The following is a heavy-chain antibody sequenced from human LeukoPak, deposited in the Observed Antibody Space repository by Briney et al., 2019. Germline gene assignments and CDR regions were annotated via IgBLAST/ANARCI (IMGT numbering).Heavy chain of an antibody. CDR3: ARAGRTNYYYYGMDV. CDR2: INPSGGST. J-gene: IGHJ6*02. V-gene: IGHV1-46*01. Sequence: ASVKVSCKASGYTFTSYYMHWVRQAPGQGLEWMGIINPSGGSTSYAQKFQGRVTMTRDTSTSTVYMELSSLRSDDTAVYYCARAGRTNYYYYGMDVWGQGTTVTVSS. CDR1: GYTFTSYY.